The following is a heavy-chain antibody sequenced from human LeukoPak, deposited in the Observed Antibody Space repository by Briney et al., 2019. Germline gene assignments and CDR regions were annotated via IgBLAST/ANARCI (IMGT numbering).Heavy chain of an antibody. Sequence: GGSLRLSCAASGFTFSSYAMHWVHQAPGKGLEWVAVISYDGSNKYYADSVKGRFTISRDNSKNTLYLQMNSLRAEDTAVYYCARDPGSGYYYAMNYWGQGTLVTVSS. D-gene: IGHD3-22*01. CDR2: ISYDGSNK. CDR3: ARDPGSGYYYAMNY. V-gene: IGHV3-30*01. CDR1: GFTFSSYA. J-gene: IGHJ4*02.